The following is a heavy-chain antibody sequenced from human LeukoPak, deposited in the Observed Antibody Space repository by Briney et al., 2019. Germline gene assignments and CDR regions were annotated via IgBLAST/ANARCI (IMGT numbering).Heavy chain of an antibody. D-gene: IGHD2-15*01. CDR1: RVSISSYY. V-gene: IGHV4-59*01. Sequence: PSETLSLTCTVSRVSISSYYWSWLRQPPGKGLEWIGYMYYSGNINYNPSLKSRVTISIDTSKSQFSLKLASVTAADTAVYYCARDSGYCSGGSCPLKFWGQGTPVTVSS. CDR3: ARDSGYCSGGSCPLKF. CDR2: MYYSGNI. J-gene: IGHJ4*02.